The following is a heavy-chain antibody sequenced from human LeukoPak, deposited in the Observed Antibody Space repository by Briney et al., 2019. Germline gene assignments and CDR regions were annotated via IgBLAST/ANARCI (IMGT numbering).Heavy chain of an antibody. J-gene: IGHJ4*02. CDR2: ISAYNGNT. CDR1: GYTFTSYG. Sequence: GASVKVSCKASGYTFTSYGISWVRQAPGQGLEWMGWISAYNGNTNYAQKLQGRVTMTTDTSTSTAYLQWSSLKASDTAMYYCARHRASSGWYFDYWGQGTLVTVSS. V-gene: IGHV1-18*01. CDR3: ARHRASSGWYFDY. D-gene: IGHD6-19*01.